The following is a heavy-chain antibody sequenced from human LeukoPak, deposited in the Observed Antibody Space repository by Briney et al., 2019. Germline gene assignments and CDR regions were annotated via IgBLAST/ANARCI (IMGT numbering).Heavy chain of an antibody. D-gene: IGHD2-15*01. CDR3: ARGRYCSGGSCYFDY. J-gene: IGHJ4*02. Sequence: GESLKISCKGTEYTFTTYWIGWVRQMPGKGLEWIGSIYIGDSDTRYSPSFQGQVTISAAKSISTAYLQWSSLKASDTAMYYCARGRYCSGGSCYFDYWGQGTLVTVSS. CDR1: EYTFTTYW. CDR2: IYIGDSDT. V-gene: IGHV5-51*01.